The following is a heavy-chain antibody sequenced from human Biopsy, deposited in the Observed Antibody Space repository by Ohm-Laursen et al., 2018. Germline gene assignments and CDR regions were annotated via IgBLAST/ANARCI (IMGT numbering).Heavy chain of an antibody. CDR3: ARGSNWNDWSFDY. Sequence: TLSLTCSVSGGSIISYYWTWIRQPPGKGLEWIGHVYNGGITNYNPPLKSRVTISKDTSKNQFSLKLNSVTAADTAVYYCARGSNWNDWSFDYWGQGTVVTVPS. CDR2: VYNGGIT. J-gene: IGHJ4*02. V-gene: IGHV4-59*12. D-gene: IGHD1-20*01. CDR1: GGSIISYY.